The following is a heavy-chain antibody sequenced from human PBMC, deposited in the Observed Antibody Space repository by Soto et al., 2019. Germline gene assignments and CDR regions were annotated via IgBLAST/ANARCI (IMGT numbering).Heavy chain of an antibody. J-gene: IGHJ5*02. V-gene: IGHV4-4*02. CDR3: ACRRVVVPAAHWLS. CDR1: GGSISSSTW. Sequence: SETLSLTCAVSGGSISSSTWWSCVRQPPGKGMEWIGEIYHSGSTNYNPSLKSRATISVDKPKNQFSLKLSSVTAADTAVYYCACRRVVVPAAHWLSWGQGTMVTV. CDR2: IYHSGST. D-gene: IGHD2-2*01.